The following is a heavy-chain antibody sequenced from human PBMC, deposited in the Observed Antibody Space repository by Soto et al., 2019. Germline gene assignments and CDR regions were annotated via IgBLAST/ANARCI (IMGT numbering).Heavy chain of an antibody. D-gene: IGHD2-15*01. CDR3: VKDIKYCGGGRCYHESDKWFDP. Sequence: EVHLLESGGGLAQPGGSLRLSCAASGFTFSSFAMGWVRQPPGKGLEWVSAISTSGTATFYADSVKGRFTISRDNSKNTLYLQMNSLRAEDTAMFYCVKDIKYCGGGRCYHESDKWFDPWGQGTLVTVSS. CDR1: GFTFSSFA. CDR2: ISTSGTAT. J-gene: IGHJ5*02. V-gene: IGHV3-23*01.